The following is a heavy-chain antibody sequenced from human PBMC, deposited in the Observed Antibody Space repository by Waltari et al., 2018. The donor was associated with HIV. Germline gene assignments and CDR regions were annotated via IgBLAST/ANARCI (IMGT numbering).Heavy chain of an antibody. V-gene: IGHV3-49*03. J-gene: IGHJ6*02. CDR2: IRSKGYGGTT. CDR3: TRDGDYDFWSGYSTSYYSFGLDV. CDR1: GFTFGDYA. Sequence: ASGFTFGDYAINWFRQAPGKGLEWVGFIRSKGYGGTTEDAASVKGRFTISRDDSKTIAYLQMNSLKTEDTAVYYCTRDGDYDFWSGYSTSYYSFGLDVWGQGTTVIVSS. D-gene: IGHD3-3*01.